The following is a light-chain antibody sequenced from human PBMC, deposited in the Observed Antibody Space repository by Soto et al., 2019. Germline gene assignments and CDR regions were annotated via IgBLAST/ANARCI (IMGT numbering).Light chain of an antibody. V-gene: IGKV2-30*02. J-gene: IGKJ5*01. CDR3: LVGTHGVT. Sequence: LMTQSPLSLPVTLGQPASISCRSSQSLVHSDGRTYLSWFQQRPGQSPRRLIYKVSNRDSGVADRFSGGGSGTDFTLRISRVEAEDVGVYYCLVGTHGVTFGQGTRLEIK. CDR1: QSLVHSDGRTY. CDR2: KVS.